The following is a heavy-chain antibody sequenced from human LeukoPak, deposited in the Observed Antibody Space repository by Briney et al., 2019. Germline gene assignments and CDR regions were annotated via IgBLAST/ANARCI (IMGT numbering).Heavy chain of an antibody. V-gene: IGHV3-66*01. D-gene: IGHD4-17*01. J-gene: IGHJ4*02. CDR2: IYSGGNT. Sequence: GGSLRLSCAASGFSVSSSYMSWVRQAPGEGLEWVSVIYSGGNTYYADFVKGRFTISRDTFKNSLFLQMTSLRAEDTALLLCVYGDFVRTVNYFDYWGQGTLVTVSS. CDR3: VYGDFVRTVNYFDY. CDR1: GFSVSSSY.